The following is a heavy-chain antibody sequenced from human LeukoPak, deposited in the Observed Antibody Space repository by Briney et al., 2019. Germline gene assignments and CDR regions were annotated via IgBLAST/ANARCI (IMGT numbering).Heavy chain of an antibody. Sequence: PGRSLRLSCAASGFTFNKYGMHWVRQAPGKGLEWVAVIWFDGSDKYYADSVKGRFTISRDNSKNTLYLQMNSLRADDTAVYYCAKDLVRFLDCGYWGQGTLVTVSS. CDR1: GFTFNKYG. V-gene: IGHV3-33*06. D-gene: IGHD3-3*01. CDR3: AKDLVRFLDCGY. J-gene: IGHJ4*02. CDR2: IWFDGSDK.